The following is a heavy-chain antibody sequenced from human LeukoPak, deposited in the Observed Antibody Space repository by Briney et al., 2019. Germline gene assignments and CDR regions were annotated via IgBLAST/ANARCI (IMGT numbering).Heavy chain of an antibody. D-gene: IGHD3-3*01. CDR1: GYSISSGYY. V-gene: IGHV4-38-2*02. J-gene: IGHJ4*02. CDR3: ARTIDPYTFDY. Sequence: SETLSLTCTVSGYSISSGYYWGWIRQPPGKGLEWIGSIYYSGSTYYNPSLKSRVTISVDTSKNQFSLKLTSVTAADTAVYYCARTIDPYTFDYWGQGALVTVSS. CDR2: IYYSGST.